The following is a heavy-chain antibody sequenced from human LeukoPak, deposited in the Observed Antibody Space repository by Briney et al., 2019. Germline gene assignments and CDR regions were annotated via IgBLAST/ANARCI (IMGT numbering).Heavy chain of an antibody. V-gene: IGHV4-38-2*02. J-gene: IGHJ6*03. CDR2: IDHSGST. CDR1: GYSISSGYY. CDR3: ARCGYIYGSLPYYYMDV. Sequence: SETLSLTCTVSGYSISSGYYWGWIRQPPGKGLEWTGSIDHSGSTYYNPSLKSRITISLDTSKNQFSLNLSSVTAADTAVYYCARCGYIYGSLPYYYMDVWGKGTTVTISS. D-gene: IGHD5-18*01.